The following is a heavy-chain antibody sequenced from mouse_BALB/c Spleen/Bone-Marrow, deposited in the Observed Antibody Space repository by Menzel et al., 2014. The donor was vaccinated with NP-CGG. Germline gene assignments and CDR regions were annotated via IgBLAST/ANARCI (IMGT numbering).Heavy chain of an antibody. Sequence: EVMLVESGGGLVQPGGSRKLSCAASGFTFSSFGMHWVRRAPEKGLEWVAYISSGSSPIFYADTVKGRFTTSRDNPKNTLFLQMTSLRSEDTAMYYCTRGGNWEDFDYWGQGTTLTVSS. D-gene: IGHD4-1*01. J-gene: IGHJ2*01. CDR2: ISSGSSPI. CDR1: GFTFSSFG. CDR3: TRGGNWEDFDY. V-gene: IGHV5-17*02.